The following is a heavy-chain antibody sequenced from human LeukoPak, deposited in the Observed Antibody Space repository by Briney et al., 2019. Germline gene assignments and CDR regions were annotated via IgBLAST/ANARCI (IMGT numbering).Heavy chain of an antibody. Sequence: SGKVSCKASGYTFTGYYMNWVRHAPGQGLGWMGWINPNTGGTNYAQKFQGRVTMTRDTSTSTAYIELSRLRSDDTAVYYCAKEGASWYWGQGTLVTVSS. CDR1: GYTFTGYY. CDR3: AKEGASWY. D-gene: IGHD2-15*01. CDR2: INPNTGGT. V-gene: IGHV1-2*02. J-gene: IGHJ4*02.